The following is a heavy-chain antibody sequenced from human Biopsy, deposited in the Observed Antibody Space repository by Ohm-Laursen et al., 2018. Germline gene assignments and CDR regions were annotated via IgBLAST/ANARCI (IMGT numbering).Heavy chain of an antibody. V-gene: IGHV1-69*13. D-gene: IGHD1-26*01. CDR2: IIPMFGTA. Sequence: GASVTVSCQASGGTFINYAISWARQAPGQGLEWLGGIIPMFGTANYAQMFQGRVTISADESTSTSYMELSSLTTEDTAIYYCARGPHSGSHSCFDYWGRGALVTVSS. CDR3: ARGPHSGSHSCFDY. J-gene: IGHJ4*02. CDR1: GGTFINYA.